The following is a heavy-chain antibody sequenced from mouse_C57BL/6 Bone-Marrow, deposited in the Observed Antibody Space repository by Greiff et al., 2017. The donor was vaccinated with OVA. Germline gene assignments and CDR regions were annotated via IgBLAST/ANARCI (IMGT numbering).Heavy chain of an antibody. D-gene: IGHD1-1*01. CDR2: INPSNGGT. Sequence: VQLQQPGTELVKPGASVKLSCKASGYTFTSYWMHWVQQRPGQGLEWIGNINPSNGGTNYNEKFKSKATLTVDKSSSTAYLQLSRLTLEYSAVYYCARKGYYCSSHYYFDYWGQGTTLTVSS. J-gene: IGHJ2*01. CDR1: GYTFTSYW. CDR3: ARKGYYCSSHYYFDY. V-gene: IGHV1-53*01.